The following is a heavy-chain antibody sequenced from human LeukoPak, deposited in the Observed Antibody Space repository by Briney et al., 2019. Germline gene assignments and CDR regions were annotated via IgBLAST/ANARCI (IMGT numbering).Heavy chain of an antibody. CDR1: GFAFGDYA. V-gene: IGHV3-49*04. J-gene: IGHJ3*02. Sequence: GGSLRLSCTASGFAFGDYAMSWVRQAPGKGLEWVGFIRSKASGGTTQYAASVKGRFTISRDDSKSIAYLQMNSLKTEDTAVYYCTRDPSGEYSYGLVWYAFDIWGQGTMVTVSS. CDR3: TRDPSGEYSYGLVWYAFDI. D-gene: IGHD5-18*01. CDR2: IRSKASGGTT.